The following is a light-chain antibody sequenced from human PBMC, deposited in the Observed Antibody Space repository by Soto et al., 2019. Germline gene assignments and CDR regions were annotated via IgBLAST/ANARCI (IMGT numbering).Light chain of an antibody. CDR1: SSNIGNNY. Sequence: QYALTQPPSVSAAPGQKVTISCSGSSSNIGNNYVSWYQQLPGTAPKLLIYDNNKRPSGIPDRFSGSKSGTSATLGITGLQTGDEADYYCGTWDSSLSALFGGGTKVTVL. V-gene: IGLV1-51*01. J-gene: IGLJ2*01. CDR2: DNN. CDR3: GTWDSSLSAL.